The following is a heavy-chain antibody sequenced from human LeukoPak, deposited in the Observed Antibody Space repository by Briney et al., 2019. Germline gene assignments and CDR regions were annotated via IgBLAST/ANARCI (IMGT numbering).Heavy chain of an antibody. CDR2: MNPNSGNT. CDR3: ARRDYYDFWSGYYWYYYGMDV. Sequence: HGASVKVSCKASGYTFTSYDINWVRQATGQGLEWMGWMNPNSGNTGYAQKFQGRVTMTRNTSISTAYMELSSLRSEDTAVYYCARRDYYDFWSGYYWYYYGMDVWGQGTTVTVSS. D-gene: IGHD3-3*01. V-gene: IGHV1-8*01. J-gene: IGHJ6*02. CDR1: GYTFTSYD.